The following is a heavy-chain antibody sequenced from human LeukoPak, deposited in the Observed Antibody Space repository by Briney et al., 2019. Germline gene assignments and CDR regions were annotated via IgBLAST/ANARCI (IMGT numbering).Heavy chain of an antibody. V-gene: IGHV4-39*07. CDR1: GGSISINSYY. D-gene: IGHD2/OR15-2a*01. Sequence: SETLSLTCSVSGGSISINSYYWDWIRQSPGKGLEWLGSLYFRGNTYYNPSLKSRVSISVDTSKNQFSLRLNSVTAADTAVYFCARQSSPFYFVDYWGQGTLVTVSS. CDR3: ARQSSPFYFVDY. J-gene: IGHJ4*02. CDR2: LYFRGNT.